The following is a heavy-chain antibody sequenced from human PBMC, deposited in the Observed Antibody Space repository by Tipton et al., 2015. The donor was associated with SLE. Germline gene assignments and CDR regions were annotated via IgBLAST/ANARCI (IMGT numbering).Heavy chain of an antibody. D-gene: IGHD3-16*01. CDR2: IYHSGST. V-gene: IGHV4-39*07. Sequence: LRLSCTVSGGSISSSSYYWGWIRQPPGKGLEWIGEIYHSGSTNYNPSLKSRVTISVDKSKNQFSLKLSSVTAADTAVYYCARARAGDHYFDYWGQGTLVTVSS. CDR1: GGSISSSSYY. J-gene: IGHJ4*02. CDR3: ARARAGDHYFDY.